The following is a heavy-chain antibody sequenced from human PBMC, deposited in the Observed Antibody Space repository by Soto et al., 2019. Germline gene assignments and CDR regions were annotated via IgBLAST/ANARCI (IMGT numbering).Heavy chain of an antibody. J-gene: IGHJ6*02. CDR1: GFTFSSYG. CDR2: IWYDGSNK. Sequence: QVQLVESGGGVVQPGRSLRLSCAASGFTFSSYGMHWVRQAPGKGLEWVAVIWYDGSNKYYADSVKGRFTISRDNSKNTLDLQMNSLRAEDTAVYYCARENRDIVLVPARGTGGMDVWGQGTTVTVSS. CDR3: ARENRDIVLVPARGTGGMDV. D-gene: IGHD2-2*01. V-gene: IGHV3-33*01.